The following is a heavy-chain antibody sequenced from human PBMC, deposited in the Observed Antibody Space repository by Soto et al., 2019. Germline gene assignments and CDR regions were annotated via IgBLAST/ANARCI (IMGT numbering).Heavy chain of an antibody. J-gene: IGHJ6*02. CDR1: GFSFSSYW. Sequence: GGSLRLSCAASGFSFSSYWMHWVRQSPGKGLVWVSRINSDGSSTSYADSVKGRFTISRDNAKNTLYLQMNSLRAEDTAVYSCTRAPPMGHYYYYYGMDVWGQGTTVTVSS. CDR2: INSDGSST. CDR3: TRAPPMGHYYYYYGMDV. V-gene: IGHV3-74*01. D-gene: IGHD1-26*01.